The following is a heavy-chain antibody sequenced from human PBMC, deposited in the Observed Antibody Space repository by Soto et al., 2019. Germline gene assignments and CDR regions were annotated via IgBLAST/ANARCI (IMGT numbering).Heavy chain of an antibody. CDR2: IYYSGST. J-gene: IGHJ6*02. CDR3: ARVPVRIFGVGSGAYCYYYGMDV. D-gene: IGHD3-3*01. CDR1: GGSISSSSYY. V-gene: IGHV4-39*01. Sequence: SETLSLTCTVSGGSISSSSYYWGWIRQPPGKGLEWIGSIYYSGSTYYNPSLKSRVTISVDTSKNQFSLKLSSVTAADTAVYYCARVPVRIFGVGSGAYCYYYGMDVWGQGTTVTVSS.